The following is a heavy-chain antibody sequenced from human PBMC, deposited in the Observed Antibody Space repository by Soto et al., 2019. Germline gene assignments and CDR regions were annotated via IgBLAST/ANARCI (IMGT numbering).Heavy chain of an antibody. V-gene: IGHV1-2*04. D-gene: IGHD2-21*01. Sequence: ASVKVSCKASGYTFTGYYMHWVRQAPGQGLEWMGWINPNSGGTNYAQKFQGWVTMTRDTSISTAYMELSRLRSDDTAVYYCARALAYCGGDCQYYFDYWGQGTLVTVSS. CDR3: ARALAYCGGDCQYYFDY. CDR2: INPNSGGT. J-gene: IGHJ4*02. CDR1: GYTFTGYY.